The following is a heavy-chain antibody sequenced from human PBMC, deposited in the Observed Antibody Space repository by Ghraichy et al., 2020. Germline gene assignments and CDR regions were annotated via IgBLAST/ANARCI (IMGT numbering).Heavy chain of an antibody. CDR3: ARARGGWCTTTNCFAEYAEY. V-gene: IGHV3-7*01. Sequence: GGSLRLSCVGSEFSFNKFWMSWVRQAPGKGLEWVASINKGGGEKHYADSLKGRIAISRDNTQNSLFLQLDSLRVDDTAVYYCARARGGWCTTTNCFAEYAEYWGEGTLVTVAS. D-gene: IGHD1-26*01. J-gene: IGHJ4*02. CDR2: INKGGGEK. CDR1: EFSFNKFW.